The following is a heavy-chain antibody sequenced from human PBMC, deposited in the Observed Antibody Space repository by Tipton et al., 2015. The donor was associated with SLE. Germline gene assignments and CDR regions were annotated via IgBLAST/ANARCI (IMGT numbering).Heavy chain of an antibody. J-gene: IGHJ4*02. Sequence: TLSLTCTVSGGSISSYYWSWIRQPPGKGLEWIGYIYYSGSTNYNPSLKSRVTISVDTSKNQFSLKLSSVTAADTAVYYCARGYRYFDWLSSSYFDYWGQGTLVTVSS. CDR2: IYYSGST. CDR3: ARGYRYFDWLSSSYFDY. D-gene: IGHD3-9*01. CDR1: GGSISSYY. V-gene: IGHV4-59*01.